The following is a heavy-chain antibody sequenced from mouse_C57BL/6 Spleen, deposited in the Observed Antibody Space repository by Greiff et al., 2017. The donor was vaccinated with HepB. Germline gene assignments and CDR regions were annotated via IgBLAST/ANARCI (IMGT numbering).Heavy chain of an antibody. D-gene: IGHD2-4*01. V-gene: IGHV2-9-1*01. Sequence: VQLQQSGPGLVAPSQSLSITCTVSGFSLTSYAISWVRQPPEKGLEWLGVIWTGGGTNYNSALKSRLSISKDNSKSQVFLKMNSLQTDDTARYYCARNLNEYDKGPAWFAYWGQGTLVTVSA. CDR2: IWTGGGT. CDR3: ARNLNEYDKGPAWFAY. CDR1: GFSLTSYA. J-gene: IGHJ3*01.